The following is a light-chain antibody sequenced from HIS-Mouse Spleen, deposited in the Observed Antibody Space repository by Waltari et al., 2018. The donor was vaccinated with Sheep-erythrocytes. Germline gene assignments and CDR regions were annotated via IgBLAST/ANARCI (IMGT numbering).Light chain of an antibody. Sequence: EIVMTQSPATLSVSPGERATLSCRASQGVSSNLAWYQQTPDQAPRLLIYGASTRATGIPARFSGSGSGTEFTLTISSMQSEDFAVYYCQQYNNWPPPYTFGQGTKLEIK. V-gene: IGKV3D-15*01. CDR2: GAS. CDR1: QGVSSN. J-gene: IGKJ2*01. CDR3: QQYNNWPPPYT.